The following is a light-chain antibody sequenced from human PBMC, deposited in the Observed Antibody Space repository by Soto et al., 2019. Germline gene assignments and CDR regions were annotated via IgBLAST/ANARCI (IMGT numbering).Light chain of an antibody. J-gene: IGLJ1*01. V-gene: IGLV2-14*01. CDR2: EVN. CDR3: SSYTSSRIYI. Sequence: QSVLTQPASVSGSPGQSITISCTGTSSDIGAYNYVSWYQHHPGKAPKLIIYEVNNRPSGVSNRFSGSKSGNTASLTISGLQAEDEADYYCSSYTSSRIYILGNGTKVT. CDR1: SSDIGAYNY.